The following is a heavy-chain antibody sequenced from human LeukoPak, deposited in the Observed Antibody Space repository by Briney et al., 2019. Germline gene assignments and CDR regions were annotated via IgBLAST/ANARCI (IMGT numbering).Heavy chain of an antibody. J-gene: IGHJ4*02. Sequence: GGSPRLSCAVSGFSFTNFWMSWVRQAPGRGLEWVANIHPEGNEKYHVESVKGRFTISRDYTKNLLFLQMNGLRVEDTAVYYCARGDAFSGDHWGQGTLVTVSS. CDR1: GFSFTNFW. CDR2: IHPEGNEK. V-gene: IGHV3-7*04. CDR3: ARGDAFSGDH.